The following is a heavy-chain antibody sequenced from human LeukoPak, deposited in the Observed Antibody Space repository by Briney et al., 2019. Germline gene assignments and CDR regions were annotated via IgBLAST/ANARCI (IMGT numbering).Heavy chain of an antibody. CDR3: AKEGAHRHFDFAY. CDR2: IGTGVST. CDR1: GXTFSSFA. Sequence: GGSLRLSCAASGXTFSSFAASWVRQAPGKGLEWVSAIGTGVSTFYADSVKGRFTISRDNSKSTLYLQMNSLRAEDTAVYYCAKEGAHRHFDFAYWGQGTLVTVSS. J-gene: IGHJ4*02. V-gene: IGHV3-23*01. D-gene: IGHD3-3*02.